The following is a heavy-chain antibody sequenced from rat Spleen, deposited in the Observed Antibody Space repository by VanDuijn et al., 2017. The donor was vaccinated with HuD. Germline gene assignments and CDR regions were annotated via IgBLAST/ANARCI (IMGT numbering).Heavy chain of an antibody. CDR3: TRDYGY. CDR2: IGPSGGTT. J-gene: IGHJ3*01. Sequence: EVQLVESGGGFVQPGRSLKLSCAASGFTFSNYDMAWVRQAPTKGLEWVASIGPSGGTTYYQDSMKGRFTISRDNAKSTLYLQMDSLRSEDTATYYCTRDYGYWGQGTLVTVSS. CDR1: GFTFSNYD. D-gene: IGHD1-3*01. V-gene: IGHV5-27*01.